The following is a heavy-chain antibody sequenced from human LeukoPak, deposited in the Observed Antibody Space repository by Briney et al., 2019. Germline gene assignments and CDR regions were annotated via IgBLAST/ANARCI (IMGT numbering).Heavy chain of an antibody. CDR2: ISGSGGST. D-gene: IGHD3-10*01. Sequence: PGGSLRLSCAASGFTFSSYAMHWVRQAPGKGLEWVSAISGSGGSTYYADSVKGRFTISRDNSKNTLYLQMNSLRAEDTAVYYCAKDRDYYYGSGSYWGYWGQGTLVTVSS. V-gene: IGHV3-23*01. CDR1: GFTFSSYA. CDR3: AKDRDYYYGSGSYWGY. J-gene: IGHJ4*02.